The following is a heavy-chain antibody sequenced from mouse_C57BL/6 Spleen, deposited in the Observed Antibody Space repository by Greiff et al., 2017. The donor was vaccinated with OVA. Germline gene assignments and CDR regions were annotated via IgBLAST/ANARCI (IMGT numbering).Heavy chain of an antibody. Sequence: VQPQQSGAELVKPGASVKMSCKASGYPFTTYSIEWMKQNHGKSLEWIGNFHSYNDDTMYNEKFKSQATLTVEKSSSTVYLELSRLTSDDSAVYYFARNGDYDAMDYWGQGPSVTVSS. D-gene: IGHD2-13*01. V-gene: IGHV1-47*01. CDR2: FHSYNDDT. CDR1: GYPFTTYS. CDR3: ARNGDYDAMDY. J-gene: IGHJ4*01.